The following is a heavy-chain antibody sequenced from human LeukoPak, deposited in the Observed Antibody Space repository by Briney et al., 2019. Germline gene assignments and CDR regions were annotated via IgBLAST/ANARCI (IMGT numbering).Heavy chain of an antibody. J-gene: IGHJ4*02. D-gene: IGHD3-22*01. CDR2: IRSKAYGGTT. CDR1: GFTFGDYA. Sequence: GGSLRLSCTASGFTFGDYAMSWVRQAPGKGLEWVGFIRSKAYGGTTEYAASVKGRFTISRDDSKSIAYLQMNSLETEDTAVYYRTRDSYDSSGYYLYYFDYWGQGTLVTVSS. CDR3: TRDSYDSSGYYLYYFDY. V-gene: IGHV3-49*04.